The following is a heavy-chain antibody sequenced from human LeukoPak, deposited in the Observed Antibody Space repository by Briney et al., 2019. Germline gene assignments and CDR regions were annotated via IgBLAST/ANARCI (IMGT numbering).Heavy chain of an antibody. V-gene: IGHV4-30-4*01. CDR1: GGSISSGDYY. CDR3: ARGSISLGDAFDI. Sequence: ASETLSLTCTVSGGSISSGDYYWSWIRQPPGKGLEWIGYIYYSGSTYYNPSLKSRVTISVDTSKNQFSLKLSSVTAADTAVYYCARGSISLGDAFDIWGQGTMVTVSS. CDR2: IYYSGST. J-gene: IGHJ3*02.